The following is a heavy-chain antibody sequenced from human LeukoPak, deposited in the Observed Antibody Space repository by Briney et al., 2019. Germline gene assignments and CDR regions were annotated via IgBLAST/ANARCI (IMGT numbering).Heavy chain of an antibody. V-gene: IGHV4-59*08. J-gene: IGHJ3*02. CDR1: GGSISSYY. Sequence: SETLSLTCTVSGGSISSYYWSWIRQPPGKGLEWIGYIYYSGSTNCNPSLKSRVTISVDTSKNQFSLKLSSVTAADTAVYYCARKVWGSYRYAPAFDIWGQGTMVTVSS. D-gene: IGHD3-16*02. CDR2: IYYSGST. CDR3: ARKVWGSYRYAPAFDI.